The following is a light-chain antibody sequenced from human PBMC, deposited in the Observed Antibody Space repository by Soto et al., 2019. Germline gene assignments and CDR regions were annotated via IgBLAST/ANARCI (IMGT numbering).Light chain of an antibody. J-gene: IGLJ1*01. Sequence: QSVLTQPASVSGSPGQSITISCTGTSSDVGSYNLVSWYQQHPGKAPKLMIYEVNKRPSGVSNRFSGSKSGNTASLTISGLQAEDEADYYCCAFAGSSTYVFGTGTKVTVI. V-gene: IGLV2-23*02. CDR1: SSDVGSYNL. CDR2: EVN. CDR3: CAFAGSSTYV.